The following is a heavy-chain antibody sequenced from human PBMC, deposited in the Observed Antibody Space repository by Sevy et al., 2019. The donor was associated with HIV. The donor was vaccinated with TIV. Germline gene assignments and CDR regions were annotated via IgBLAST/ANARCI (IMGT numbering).Heavy chain of an antibody. D-gene: IGHD2-21*02. CDR1: YGPISAYY. V-gene: IGHV4-59*12. CDR3: AGAPPVRSGDDSLNWFDP. J-gene: IGHJ5*02. Sequence: SETLSLTCSVSYGPISAYYWNWIRQSPGKGLEWIGSIHYTGSTDYNPSLKSRVTMSLDTSKNQFSLQLKSVTAAETALYYCAGAPPVRSGDDSLNWFDPWGQGTLVTVSS. CDR2: IHYTGST.